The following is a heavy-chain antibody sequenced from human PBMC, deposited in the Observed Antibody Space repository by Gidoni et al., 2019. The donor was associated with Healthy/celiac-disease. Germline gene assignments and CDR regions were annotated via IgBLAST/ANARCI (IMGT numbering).Heavy chain of an antibody. V-gene: IGHV1-8*01. J-gene: IGHJ6*02. CDR1: GYTFTSYD. CDR2: MNPNSGNT. D-gene: IGHD2-2*01. Sequence: QVQLVQSGAEVKKPGASVKVSCKASGYTFTSYDINWVRQATGQGLEWMGWMNPNSGNTGYAQKFQGRVTMTRNTSISTAYMELSSLRSEDTAVYYCARGCLRSTSCASLFEYYYYYGMDVWGQGTTVTVSS. CDR3: ARGCLRSTSCASLFEYYYYYGMDV.